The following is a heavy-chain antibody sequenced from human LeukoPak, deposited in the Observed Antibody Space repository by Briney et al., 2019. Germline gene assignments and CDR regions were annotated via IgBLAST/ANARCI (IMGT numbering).Heavy chain of an antibody. CDR2: IHSDGSS. CDR3: ARDRDWLPLDY. J-gene: IGHJ4*02. Sequence: PGGSLRLSCAASEFPVSSNYMSWVRQAPGKGLEWVSVIHSDGSSYYADSVKGRFTISRDISKNTVYLQVNSLRAEDTAVYYCARDRDWLPLDYWGQGTLVTVSS. V-gene: IGHV3-53*01. CDR1: EFPVSSNY. D-gene: IGHD3/OR15-3a*01.